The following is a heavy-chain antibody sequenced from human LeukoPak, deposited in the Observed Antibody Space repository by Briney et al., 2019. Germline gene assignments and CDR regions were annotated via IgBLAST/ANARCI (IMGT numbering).Heavy chain of an antibody. Sequence: GGSLRLSCAASGFTFSSYWMSWIRQAPGKGLEWVANIKQDGSEKYYVDPVKGRFTISRDNAKNSLYPQMNSLRAEDTAVYYCARDAAVQQLGYYYYYMDVWGKGTTVTVSS. CDR3: ARDAAVQQLGYYYYYMDV. J-gene: IGHJ6*03. CDR1: GFTFSSYW. CDR2: IKQDGSEK. V-gene: IGHV3-7*01. D-gene: IGHD6-13*01.